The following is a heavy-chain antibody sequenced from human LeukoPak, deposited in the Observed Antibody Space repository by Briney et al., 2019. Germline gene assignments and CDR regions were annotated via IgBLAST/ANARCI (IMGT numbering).Heavy chain of an antibody. CDR3: ARVDVVMGSFDI. D-gene: IGHD2-15*01. J-gene: IGHJ3*02. CDR1: GGSISSGNYY. Sequence: SETLSHTSTVSGGSISSGNYYCSWIRQPPGRCLEWIGYIYYIGSTYYNPSLKSRVTISVDTSKNQFSLRLSAVTAADTAGYYSARVDVVMGSFDIWGQGTMVTVSS. V-gene: IGHV4-30-4*08. CDR2: IYYIGST.